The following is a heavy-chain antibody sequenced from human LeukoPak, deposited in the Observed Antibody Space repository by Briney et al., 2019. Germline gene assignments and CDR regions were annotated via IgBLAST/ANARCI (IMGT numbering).Heavy chain of an antibody. J-gene: IGHJ4*02. CDR3: ARDDHFDYDFWSGYFSSGFEEKYYFDY. CDR2: ISSSSSYI. D-gene: IGHD3-3*01. V-gene: IGHV3-21*01. Sequence: GGSLRLSCAASGFTFSSYRMNWVRQAPGKGLEWVSSISSSSSYIYSADSVTGRFTISRDNAKNSLYLQMNSLRAEDTAVYYCARDDHFDYDFWSGYFSSGFEEKYYFDYWGQGTLVTVSS. CDR1: GFTFSSYR.